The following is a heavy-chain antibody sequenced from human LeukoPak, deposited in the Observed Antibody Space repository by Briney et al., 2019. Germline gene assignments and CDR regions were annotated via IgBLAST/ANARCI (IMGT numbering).Heavy chain of an antibody. V-gene: IGHV1-18*01. CDR2: ISAYNGTT. CDR3: ARAFRGSGWYGRALYDY. D-gene: IGHD6-19*01. J-gene: IGHJ4*02. CDR1: GYTFTSYG. Sequence: ASVKVSCKASGYTFTSYGISWVRQAPGQGREWMGWISAYNGTTNYAQKLQGRVTMTTDTSTSTAYMELRGLGSDDTAVYYCARAFRGSGWYGRALYDYWGQGTLVTVSS.